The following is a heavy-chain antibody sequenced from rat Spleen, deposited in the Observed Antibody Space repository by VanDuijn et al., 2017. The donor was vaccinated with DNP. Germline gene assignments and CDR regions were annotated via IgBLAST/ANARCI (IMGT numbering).Heavy chain of an antibody. V-gene: IGHV2S63*01. J-gene: IGHJ2*01. CDR2: MWSGGST. D-gene: IGHD1-4*01. Sequence: EVQLKESGPGLVQPSQTLSLTCTVSGFSLTDYSVHWVRQPPGKGLEWMGVMWSGGSTAYNSTLKSRLSISRDTSKSQVFLKMSSLQTEDTAAYYCASRPPPTRGPFDYWGQGVTVTVSS. CDR1: GFSLTDYS. CDR3: ASRPPPTRGPFDY.